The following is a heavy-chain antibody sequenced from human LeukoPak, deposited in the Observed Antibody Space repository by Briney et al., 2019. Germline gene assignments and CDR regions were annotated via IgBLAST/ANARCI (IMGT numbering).Heavy chain of an antibody. D-gene: IGHD6-19*01. V-gene: IGHV1-8*01. CDR2: MNPNSGNT. J-gene: IGHJ5*02. CDR1: GYSFTSYD. CDR3: AKTSGYSSGPNWFDP. Sequence: GASVKVSCMASGYSFTSYDINWVRQATGQGLEWMGWMNPNSGNTGYTQKFQGRVTMTRDTPISTAYMELSSLTSEDTAVYYCAKTSGYSSGPNWFDPWGQGTLVTISP.